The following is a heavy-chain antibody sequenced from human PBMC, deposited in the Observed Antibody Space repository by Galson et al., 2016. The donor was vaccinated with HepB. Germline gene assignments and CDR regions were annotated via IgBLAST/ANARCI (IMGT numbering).Heavy chain of an antibody. V-gene: IGHV4-61*01. D-gene: IGHD1-26*01. Sequence: SETLSLTCTVSGVSVSSRSYYWSWIRQPPGKGLEWIGYIYHSGTNYNPSLKSRVTISVDTSKNQFSLRLSSVTAADTAVYYCAREIVGVNDAFDIWGQGTMVIVSP. CDR3: AREIVGVNDAFDI. CDR1: GVSVSSRSYY. CDR2: IYHSGT. J-gene: IGHJ3*02.